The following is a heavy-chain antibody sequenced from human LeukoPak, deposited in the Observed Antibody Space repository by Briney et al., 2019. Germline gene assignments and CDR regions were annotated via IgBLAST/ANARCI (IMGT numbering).Heavy chain of an antibody. Sequence: TGGSLRLSCAASGFTFSNFYMGRIRQAPGKGLEWVSFISSASTYTNFADSVKGRFTISRDNAKNSVYLQMNSLRLEDTAVYFCARIGYSSSSLDYWGQGTLVTVSS. CDR2: ISSASTYT. V-gene: IGHV3-11*03. CDR1: GFTFSNFY. J-gene: IGHJ4*02. CDR3: ARIGYSSSSLDY. D-gene: IGHD6-6*01.